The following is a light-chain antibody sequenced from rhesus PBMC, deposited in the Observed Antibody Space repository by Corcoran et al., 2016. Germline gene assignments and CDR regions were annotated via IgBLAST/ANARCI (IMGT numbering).Light chain of an antibody. CDR2: YAS. CDR1: QGISNY. J-gene: IGKJ1*01. Sequence: DIQMTQSPSSLSASVGDTVTITCRASQGISNYLAWYQQKPGKAPKPLIYYASNLESGAPSRFSGSGTGTDFTLTISNLQPADFATYYCQQHTSYPPTFSQGTKVEIK. V-gene: IGKV1S14*01. CDR3: QQHTSYPPT.